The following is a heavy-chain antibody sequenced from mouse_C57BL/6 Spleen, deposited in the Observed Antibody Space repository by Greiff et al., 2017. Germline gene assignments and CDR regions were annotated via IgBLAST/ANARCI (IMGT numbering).Heavy chain of an antibody. CDR2: IYPRDGST. CDR1: GYTFTDHT. D-gene: IGHD1-1*01. J-gene: IGHJ1*03. CDR3: ARANYYGSIHWYFDV. V-gene: IGHV1-78*01. Sequence: QVQLQQSDAELVKPGASVKISCKVSGYTFTDHTIHWMKQRPEQGLEWIGYIYPRDGSTKDNEKFKGKATLTADKSSSTAYMQLNSLTSEDSAVYFCARANYYGSIHWYFDVWGTGTTVTVSS.